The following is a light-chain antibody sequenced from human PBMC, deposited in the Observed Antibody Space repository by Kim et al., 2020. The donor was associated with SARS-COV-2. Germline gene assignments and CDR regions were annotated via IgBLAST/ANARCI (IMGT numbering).Light chain of an antibody. CDR3: QQYGSSSRWT. CDR1: QSVSGTY. CDR2: GAS. Sequence: PGERAARSCRASQSVSGTYLGWYQEKPGQAHRLLIYGASSRATGIPDRISGSGSGTDFTLTISRLEPEDFAVYDCQQYGSSSRWTFGQGTKVDIK. V-gene: IGKV3-20*01. J-gene: IGKJ1*01.